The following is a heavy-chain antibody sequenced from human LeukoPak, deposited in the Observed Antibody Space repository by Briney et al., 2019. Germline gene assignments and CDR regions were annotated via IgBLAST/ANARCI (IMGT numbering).Heavy chain of an antibody. Sequence: SETLSLTCAVYGGSFSGYYWSWIRQPPGTGLEWIGEINHSGSTNYNPSLKSRVTISVDTSKNQFSLKLSSVTAADTAVYYCARGRRVVPAAILGWFDPWGQGTLVTVSS. CDR2: INHSGST. CDR1: GGSFSGYY. V-gene: IGHV4-34*01. J-gene: IGHJ5*02. D-gene: IGHD2-2*02. CDR3: ARGRRVVPAAILGWFDP.